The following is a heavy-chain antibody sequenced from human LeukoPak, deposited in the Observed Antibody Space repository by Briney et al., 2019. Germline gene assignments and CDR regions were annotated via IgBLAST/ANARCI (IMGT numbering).Heavy chain of an antibody. CDR2: IDSSGRNI. V-gene: IGHV3-48*03. J-gene: IGHJ5*02. CDR1: GFNFSIYE. D-gene: IGHD3-10*01. Sequence: GGFPRLSFAAPGFNFSIYEMDWVRQAPGKGLELVSYIDSSGRNIFYADAVKGRFTISRDNAKNSLYLQMNSLRAEDTAVYYCAREETMIRRAPVGLDPWGQGTLVTVSS. CDR3: AREETMIRRAPVGLDP.